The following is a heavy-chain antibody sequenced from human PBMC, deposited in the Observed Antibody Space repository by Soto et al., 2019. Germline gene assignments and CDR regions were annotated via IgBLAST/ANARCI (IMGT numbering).Heavy chain of an antibody. J-gene: IGHJ4*02. CDR1: GFTFSSYA. D-gene: IGHD3-9*01. Sequence: EVQMLESGGGLVQPGGSLRLSCAASGFTFSSYAMSWVRQAPGKGLEWVSAISGSGGSTYYADSVKGRFTISRDNSKNTLYLQMNSLRAEDTAVYYCAKASGYDILTGRLLPFDYWGQGTLVTVSS. CDR2: ISGSGGST. CDR3: AKASGYDILTGRLLPFDY. V-gene: IGHV3-23*01.